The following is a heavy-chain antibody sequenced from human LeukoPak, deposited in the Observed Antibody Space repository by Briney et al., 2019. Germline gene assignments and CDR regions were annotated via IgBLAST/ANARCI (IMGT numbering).Heavy chain of an antibody. CDR1: GFTFSSYA. Sequence: GGSLRLSCAASGFTFSSYAMHWVRQAPGKGLEWVAVISYDGSNKYYADSVKGRFTISRDNSKNTLYLQMNSLRAEDTAVYYCAKGRIAVAGTGTLDYWGQGTLVTVSS. D-gene: IGHD6-19*01. V-gene: IGHV3-30-3*01. J-gene: IGHJ4*02. CDR2: ISYDGSNK. CDR3: AKGRIAVAGTGTLDY.